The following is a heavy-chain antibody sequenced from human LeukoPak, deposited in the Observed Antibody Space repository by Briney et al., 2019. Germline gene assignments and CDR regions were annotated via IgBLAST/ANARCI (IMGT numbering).Heavy chain of an antibody. V-gene: IGHV1-18*01. J-gene: IGHJ4*02. Sequence: GASVKVSCKASGYTFTSYGISWVRQAPGQGLEWMGWISAYNGNTNYAQKLQGRVTMTTDTSTSTAYMELRSLRSDDTAVYYCARMAARGYSGYVDDYWGQGTLVTVSS. D-gene: IGHD5-12*01. CDR2: ISAYNGNT. CDR3: ARMAARGYSGYVDDY. CDR1: GYTFTSYG.